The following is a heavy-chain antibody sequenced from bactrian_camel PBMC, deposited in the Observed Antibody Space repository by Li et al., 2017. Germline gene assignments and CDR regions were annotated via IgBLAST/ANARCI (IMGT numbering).Heavy chain of an antibody. J-gene: IGHJ4*01. CDR2: IYNNVGGRT. CDR1: GFTFSTYR. Sequence: VQLVESGGGSVQAGESLRLSCVASGFTFSTYRMTWVRQPPGKGLEWVSAIYNNVGGRTWYADSVKGRFTISRDNAKNEAYLQMNSLNDEDTAVYYCLKLDYPEEFWPQGTQVTVS. D-gene: IGHD4*01. V-gene: IGHV3S40*01.